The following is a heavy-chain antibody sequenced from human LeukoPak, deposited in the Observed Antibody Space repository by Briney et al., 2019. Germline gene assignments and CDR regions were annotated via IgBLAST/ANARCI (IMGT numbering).Heavy chain of an antibody. CDR2: ISRASESI. CDR3: ARGATDTTRWFDP. V-gene: IGHV3-21*01. J-gene: IGHJ5*02. Sequence: GGSLRLSCEASGFNINTYSMAWVRQAPGKGLEWVSIISRASESIFYADSVKGRFTISRDNAKHSLDLQMNGLRAEDTAAYYCARGATDTTRWFDPWGQGTLVTVSS. CDR1: GFNINTYS. D-gene: IGHD1-7*01.